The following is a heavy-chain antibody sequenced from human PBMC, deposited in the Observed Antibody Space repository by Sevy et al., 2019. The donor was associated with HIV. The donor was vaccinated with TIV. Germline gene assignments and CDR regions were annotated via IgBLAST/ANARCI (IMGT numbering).Heavy chain of an antibody. CDR3: ARTAGNIVVVLDY. V-gene: IGHV3-48*03. CDR1: GFTFSSYE. CDR2: ISSSGSTI. D-gene: IGHD2-2*01. J-gene: IGHJ4*02. Sequence: GGSLRLSCAASGFTFSSYEMNWVRQAPGKGLEWVSYISSSGSTIYYEDSVKGRFTISRDNAKNSLYLQMNSLRAEDTAVYYCARTAGNIVVVLDYWGQGTLVTVSS.